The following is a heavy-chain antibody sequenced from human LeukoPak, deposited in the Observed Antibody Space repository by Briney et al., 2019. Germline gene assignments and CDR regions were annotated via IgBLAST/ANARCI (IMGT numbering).Heavy chain of an antibody. V-gene: IGHV4-4*07. J-gene: IGHJ5*02. CDR3: ASGGRYGEEDWFDP. D-gene: IGHD4-17*01. CDR2: IYTSGST. Sequence: SETLSLTCTVSGGSISSYYWSWIRQPAGKGLEWIGRIYTSGSTNYNPSLKSRVTMSVDTSKNQFSLKLSSVTAADTAVYYCASGGRYGEEDWFDPWGQGTLVTVSS. CDR1: GGSISSYY.